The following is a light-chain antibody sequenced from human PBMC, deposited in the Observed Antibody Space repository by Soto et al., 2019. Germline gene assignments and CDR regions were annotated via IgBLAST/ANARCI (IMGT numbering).Light chain of an antibody. CDR2: KAS. V-gene: IGKV1-5*03. J-gene: IGKJ1*01. CDR1: QNIATW. Sequence: DIQMTQTPSTLSASVGDRVTITCRASQNIATWLAWYQQKPGKAPKLLIYKASNLQSGVPSRFSGSGSGTELTLSISRLQPDDFATYYCQQYSSFTTFGQGTEVDIK. CDR3: QQYSSFTT.